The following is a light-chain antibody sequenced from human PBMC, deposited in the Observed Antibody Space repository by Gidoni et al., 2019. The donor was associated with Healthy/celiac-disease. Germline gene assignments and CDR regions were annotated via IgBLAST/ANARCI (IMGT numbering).Light chain of an antibody. V-gene: IGKV3-15*01. CDR1: ETIDYK. CDR2: GAS. Sequence: DTVPTPSPVTLSGSSGQSAALSCSASETIDYKLAWYQQKPGQAPRLLIYGASIRATGVPDRFRGSGSGTEFTLTISSLQSEDFAFYYCQQYSNWPPFTFGGGTKVEMK. CDR3: QQYSNWPPFT. J-gene: IGKJ4*01.